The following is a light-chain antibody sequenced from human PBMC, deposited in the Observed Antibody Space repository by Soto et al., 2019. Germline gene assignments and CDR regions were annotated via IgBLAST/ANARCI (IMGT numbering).Light chain of an antibody. CDR2: GAS. Sequence: EIMLAQSPGTLSLYPGERATLSCGASQSVSSSYVAWYQQKPGQAPSLLIYGASRRATGIPDRFSGSGSGTDFTLTISRLEPEDFAVYYCQQYASSPITFGQGTRLEIK. V-gene: IGKV3-20*01. J-gene: IGKJ5*01. CDR1: QSVSSSY. CDR3: QQYASSPIT.